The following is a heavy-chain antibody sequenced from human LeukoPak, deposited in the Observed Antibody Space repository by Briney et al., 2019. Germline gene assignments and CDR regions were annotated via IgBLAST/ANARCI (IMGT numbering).Heavy chain of an antibody. CDR2: ISGSGGST. Sequence: GGSLRLSCAASGFTFSSYAMSWVRQAPGKGLEWVSAISGSGGSTYYADSVKGRFTISRDNSKNTLYLQMNSLRAEDTAVHYCAKFRRQNDFWSGYNYYYYGMDVWGQGTTVTVSS. J-gene: IGHJ6*02. CDR1: GFTFSSYA. V-gene: IGHV3-23*01. CDR3: AKFRRQNDFWSGYNYYYYGMDV. D-gene: IGHD3-3*01.